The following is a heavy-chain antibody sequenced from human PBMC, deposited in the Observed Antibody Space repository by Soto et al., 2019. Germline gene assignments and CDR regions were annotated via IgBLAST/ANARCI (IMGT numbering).Heavy chain of an antibody. D-gene: IGHD5-12*01. V-gene: IGHV1-2*02. J-gene: IGHJ5*02. CDR2: INPNSGGT. Sequence: AASVKVSCKASGYTFTGYYMHWVRQAPGQGLEWMGWINPNSGGTNYAQKFQGRVTMTRDTSISTAYMELSRLRSDDTAVYYCARDCVEVEMATILGINWFDPWGQGTLVTVSS. CDR3: ARDCVEVEMATILGINWFDP. CDR1: GYTFTGYY.